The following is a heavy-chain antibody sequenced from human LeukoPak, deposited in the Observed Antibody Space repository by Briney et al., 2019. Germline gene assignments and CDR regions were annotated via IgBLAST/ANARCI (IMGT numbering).Heavy chain of an antibody. CDR1: GFTFSSYA. CDR2: ISGSGGST. J-gene: IGHJ3*02. CDR3: AKDHTPRIGGVPDAFDI. V-gene: IGHV3-23*01. Sequence: GGSLRLSCAASGFTFSSYAMSWVRQAPGKGLEWVSVISGSGGSTYYADSVKGRFIISRDNSKNTLYLQMNSLRAEDTAVYYCAKDHTPRIGGVPDAFDIWGQGTMVTVSS. D-gene: IGHD1-26*01.